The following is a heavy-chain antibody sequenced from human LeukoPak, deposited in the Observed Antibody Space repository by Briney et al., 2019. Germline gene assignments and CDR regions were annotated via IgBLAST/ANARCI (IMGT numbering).Heavy chain of an antibody. CDR3: ARGWGYFDY. J-gene: IGHJ4*02. Sequence: SETLSLTCTVSGGSISSYYWSWIRQPPGKGLEWIGYIYYSGSTNYNPSLKSRVTISVDTSKNQFSLKLSSVTAADTAVYYCARGWGYFDYWGQGTLVAVSS. CDR2: IYYSGST. D-gene: IGHD7-27*01. CDR1: GGSISSYY. V-gene: IGHV4-59*01.